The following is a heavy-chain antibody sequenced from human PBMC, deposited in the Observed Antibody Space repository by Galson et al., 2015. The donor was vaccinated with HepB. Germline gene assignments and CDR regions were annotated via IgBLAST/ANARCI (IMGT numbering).Heavy chain of an antibody. D-gene: IGHD5-18*01. Sequence: SVKVSCKASGGTFSNYVISWVRQAPGQGLEWMGGIIPIIGTPNYAQKFQGRLTITADKSTSTAYMELSSLTSEDTAVYYCARGGEWVQVWSSYYFDYWGQGTLVSVSS. CDR2: IIPIIGTP. CDR1: GGTFSNYV. CDR3: ARGGEWVQVWSSYYFDY. J-gene: IGHJ4*02. V-gene: IGHV1-69*06.